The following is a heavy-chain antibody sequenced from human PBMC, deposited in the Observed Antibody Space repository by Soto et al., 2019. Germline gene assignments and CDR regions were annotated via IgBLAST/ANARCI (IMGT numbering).Heavy chain of an antibody. Sequence: QVQLVQSGGEVRKPGASVKVSCKASGYTFRNYGINWVRQAPGQGLEWMACIYTYNGNTDYAQKFQDRVTLNTDTAPSTAYMELRSLSSDDTAVYYCAKSPRNEVETAWGQGTLVIVSS. CDR3: AKSPRNEVETA. CDR1: GYTFRNYG. CDR2: IYTYNGNT. J-gene: IGHJ5*02. D-gene: IGHD5-18*01. V-gene: IGHV1-18*01.